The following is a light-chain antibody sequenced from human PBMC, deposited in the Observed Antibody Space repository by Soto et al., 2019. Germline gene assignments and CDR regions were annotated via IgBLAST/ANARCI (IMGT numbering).Light chain of an antibody. CDR1: SSDVGSYNR. V-gene: IGLV2-18*02. Sequence: QSALTQPPSVSGSPGQSVTISCTGTSSDVGSYNRVSWYQQSPGTAPKLMIYEVSNRPSGVPDRFSGSKSGNTASLTISGLQAEDEADYYCSSYTSIRTYVFGTGTKVTVL. CDR2: EVS. J-gene: IGLJ1*01. CDR3: SSYTSIRTYV.